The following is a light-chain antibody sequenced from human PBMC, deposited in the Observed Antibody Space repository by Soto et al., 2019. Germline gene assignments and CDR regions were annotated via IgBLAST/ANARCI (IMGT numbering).Light chain of an antibody. CDR2: WAS. Sequence: DIVMAQSPDSLAVSLGERATINCKSRESVLYSSNNLNYLAWYQQKPGQPPKLXXYWASTRESGVPDRFSGSGSGTDFTLTISSLQAEDVAVYYCQQYYTTPAITFGQGTRLEIK. V-gene: IGKV4-1*01. J-gene: IGKJ5*01. CDR3: QQYYTTPAIT. CDR1: ESVLYSSNNLNY.